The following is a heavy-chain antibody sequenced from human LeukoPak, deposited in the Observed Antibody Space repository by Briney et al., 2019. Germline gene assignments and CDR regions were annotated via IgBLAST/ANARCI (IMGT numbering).Heavy chain of an antibody. V-gene: IGHV3-7*01. CDR3: AREKHRWGPTYYFDY. CDR2: IKQDGTEK. D-gene: IGHD7-27*01. J-gene: IGHJ4*02. Sequence: PGGSLRLSCVASGFTFNNYWMSWVRQAPGKGLEWVANIKQDGTEKYYVDSVKGRFTISRDNAKNSLYLQMNSLRAEDTAVYYCAREKHRWGPTYYFDYWGQGTLVTVSS. CDR1: GFTFNNYW.